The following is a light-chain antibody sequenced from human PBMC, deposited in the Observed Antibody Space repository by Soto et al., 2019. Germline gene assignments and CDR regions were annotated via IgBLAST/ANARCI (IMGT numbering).Light chain of an antibody. CDR1: SSNIGNNY. CDR3: GTWDSSLSAYV. CDR2: ENN. Sequence: QSVLTQPPSVSAAPGQMVTISCSGSSSNIGNNYVSWYQQLPGTAPKLLIYENNKRPSGIPDRFSGPKSGTSATLGITGLQTGDEADYYCGTWDSSLSAYVFGTGTKVTVL. V-gene: IGLV1-51*02. J-gene: IGLJ1*01.